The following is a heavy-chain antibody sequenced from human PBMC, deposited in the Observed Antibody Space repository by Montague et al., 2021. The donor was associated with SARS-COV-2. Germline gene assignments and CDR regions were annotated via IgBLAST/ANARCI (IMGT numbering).Heavy chain of an antibody. J-gene: IGHJ4*02. CDR3: ARDRFDFGAGRQGTIDF. Sequence: SETLSLTCSVSGDSITNHYWAWIRQPAGKGLEWIGRMHFTGKTNFSPFFSSRLTMSADTSKNQFSLKLTSVTAADTAIYFCARDRFDFGAGRQGTIDFWGQGTLVTVSS. CDR2: MHFTGKT. V-gene: IGHV4-4*07. D-gene: IGHD3-10*01. CDR1: GDSITNHY.